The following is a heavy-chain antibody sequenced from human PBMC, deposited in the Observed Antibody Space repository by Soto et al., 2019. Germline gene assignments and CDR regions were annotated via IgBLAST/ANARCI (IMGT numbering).Heavy chain of an antibody. D-gene: IGHD2-2*01. V-gene: IGHV4-59*01. CDR1: GGSISSYY. J-gene: IGHJ3*02. CDR3: ARTSAYCSSTSCYAAPLDI. CDR2: IYYSGST. Sequence: SETLSLTCTVSGGSISSYYWSWIRQPPGKGLEWIGYIYYSGSTNYNPFLKSRVTISVDTSKNQFSLKLSSVTAADTAVYYCARTSAYCSSTSCYAAPLDIWGQGTMVTVS.